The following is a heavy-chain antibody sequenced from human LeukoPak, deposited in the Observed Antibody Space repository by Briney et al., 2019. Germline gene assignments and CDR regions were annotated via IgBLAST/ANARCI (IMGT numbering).Heavy chain of an antibody. CDR1: GFTFSDYY. D-gene: IGHD6-19*01. CDR3: ARRYSSGWSLRY. J-gene: IGHJ4*02. V-gene: IGHV3-11*01. Sequence: GGSLRLSCAASGFTFSDYYMSWIRQAPGKGLEWVSYISSSGSTIYYADSVKGRFTISRDNAKNSLYPQMNSLRAEDTAVYYCARRYSSGWSLRYWGQGTLVTVSS. CDR2: ISSSGSTI.